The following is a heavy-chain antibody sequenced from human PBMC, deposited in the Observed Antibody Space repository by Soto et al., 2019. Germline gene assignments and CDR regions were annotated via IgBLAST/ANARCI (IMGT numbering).Heavy chain of an antibody. CDR1: GESICRYF. Sequence: TKTLSRTRTVSGESICRYFWSCIRQPAGKGLEWIGRVHTSGSTTYNPSLKSRVTMSVDTSKSQFSLKLTSVTAADTAVYYCAIEKAVASTGSLDPWGQGTSVSVSS. V-gene: IGHV4-4*07. J-gene: IGHJ5*02. CDR3: AIEKAVASTGSLDP. D-gene: IGHD6-19*01. CDR2: VHTSGST.